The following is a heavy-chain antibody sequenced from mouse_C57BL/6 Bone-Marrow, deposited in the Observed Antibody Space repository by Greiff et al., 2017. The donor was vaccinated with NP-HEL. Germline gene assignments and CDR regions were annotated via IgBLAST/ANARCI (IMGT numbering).Heavy chain of an antibody. V-gene: IGHV1-69*01. Sequence: QVQLQQPGAELVMPGASVKLSCKASGYTFTSYWMHWVKQRPGQGLEWIGEIDPSDSYTNYNRKFKGKSTLTVDKSSSTAYMQLSSLTSEDSAVYYCALLYYFDYWGQGTTLTVSS. CDR3: ALLYYFDY. CDR1: GYTFTSYW. J-gene: IGHJ2*01. CDR2: IDPSDSYT.